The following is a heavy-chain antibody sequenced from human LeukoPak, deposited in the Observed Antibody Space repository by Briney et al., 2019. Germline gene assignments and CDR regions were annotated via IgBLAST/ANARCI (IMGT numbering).Heavy chain of an antibody. CDR1: GFTFSSYA. CDR2: ISYDGSNK. D-gene: IGHD2-2*01. CDR3: ARDSRAMKTFDI. V-gene: IGHV3-30*01. J-gene: IGHJ3*02. Sequence: QPGRSLRLSCAASGFTFSSYAMHWVRQAPGKGLEWVAVISYDGSNKYYADSVKGRFTISRDNSKNTLYLQMNSLRAEDTAVYYCARDSRAMKTFDIWGQGTMVTVSS.